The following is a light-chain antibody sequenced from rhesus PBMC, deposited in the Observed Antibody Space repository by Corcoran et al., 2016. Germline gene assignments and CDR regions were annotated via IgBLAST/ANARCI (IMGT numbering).Light chain of an antibody. Sequence: DIQMSQSPSSLSASVGDRVTITCRASQGISRYLNWYQQKPGKAPKLLIYYATSLASGVPSMFSGSGFGTDYTLTISSLTPEDFANYYCQQGYSTPYSFGQGPKVEIK. CDR3: QQGYSTPYS. CDR1: QGISRY. V-gene: IGKV1-32*03. J-gene: IGKJ2*01. CDR2: YAT.